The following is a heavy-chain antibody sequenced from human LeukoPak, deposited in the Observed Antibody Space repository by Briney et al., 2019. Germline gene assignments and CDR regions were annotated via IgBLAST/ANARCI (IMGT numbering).Heavy chain of an antibody. D-gene: IGHD3-16*02. J-gene: IGHJ4*02. CDR3: ARVRGSYLDY. V-gene: IGHV3-21*01. CDR2: ISSSSSYI. Sequence: ETLSLTCAVSGGSISSSNWWSWVRQPPGKGLEWVSSISSSSSYIYYADSVKGRFTISRDNAKNSLYLQMNSLRAEDTAVYYCARVRGSYLDYWGQGTLVTVSS. CDR1: GGSISSSN.